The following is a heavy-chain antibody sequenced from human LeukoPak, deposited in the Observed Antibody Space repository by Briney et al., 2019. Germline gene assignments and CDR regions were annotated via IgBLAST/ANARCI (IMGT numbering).Heavy chain of an antibody. V-gene: IGHV4-4*07. Sequence: KPSETLSLTCTVSGGSISSYYWSWIRQPAGKGLEWIGRIHTSGSTNYNPSLKSRVTMSVDTSKNQFSLKLTSVTAADTAVYYCARAGDYGDYVGWFDPWGQGTLVTVSS. J-gene: IGHJ5*02. CDR1: GGSISSYY. D-gene: IGHD4-17*01. CDR3: ARAGDYGDYVGWFDP. CDR2: IHTSGST.